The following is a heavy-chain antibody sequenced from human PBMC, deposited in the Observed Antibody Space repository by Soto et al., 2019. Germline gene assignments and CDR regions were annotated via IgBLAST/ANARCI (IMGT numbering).Heavy chain of an antibody. CDR2: ISGSGGST. CDR3: AKVRVGGTYYYYMDV. J-gene: IGHJ6*03. D-gene: IGHD6-19*01. V-gene: IGHV3-23*01. Sequence: PGGSLRLSCAASGFTFSIYAMSWVRQAPGKGLEWVSAISGSGGSTYYADSVKGRFTISRDNSKDTLYLQMNSLRAEDTAVYYCAKVRVGGTYYYYMDVWGKGTTVTVSS. CDR1: GFTFSIYA.